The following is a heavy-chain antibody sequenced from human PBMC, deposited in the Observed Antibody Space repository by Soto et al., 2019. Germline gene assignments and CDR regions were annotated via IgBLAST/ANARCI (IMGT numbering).Heavy chain of an antibody. D-gene: IGHD5-12*01. V-gene: IGHV4-61*01. CDR2: IYYSGST. Sequence: SETLSLTCTVSGGSVSSCSYYWSWIRQPPGKGLEWIGYIYYSGSTNYNPSLKSRVTISVDTSKNQFSLKLSSVTAADTAVYYCARDHVLRFGAYYYYGMDVWGQGTTVTVSS. CDR1: GGSVSSCSYY. J-gene: IGHJ6*02. CDR3: ARDHVLRFGAYYYYGMDV.